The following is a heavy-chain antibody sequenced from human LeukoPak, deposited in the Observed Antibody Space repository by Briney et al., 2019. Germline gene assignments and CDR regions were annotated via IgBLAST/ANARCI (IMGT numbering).Heavy chain of an antibody. V-gene: IGHV4-39*07. CDR2: INHSGST. CDR3: ARSYDGRYYYMDV. CDR1: GVSISSTSYY. Sequence: SEILSLTCTVSGVSISSTSYYWGWIRQPPGKGLEWIGEINHSGSTNYNPSLKSRVTISVDTSKNQFSLKLSSVTAADTAVYYCARSYDGRYYYMDVWGKGTTVTISS. J-gene: IGHJ6*03. D-gene: IGHD5-12*01.